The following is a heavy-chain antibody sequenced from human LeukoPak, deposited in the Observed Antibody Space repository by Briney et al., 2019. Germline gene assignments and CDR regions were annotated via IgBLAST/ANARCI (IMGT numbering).Heavy chain of an antibody. CDR3: ATIDFWSGYPANYDAFDI. D-gene: IGHD3-3*01. Sequence: GASAKVSCKVSGYSLTELSMHWVREAPGKGLEWMGGFDPEDGETIYAQKFRGRVTMTEDTSTDTAYMELSSLRSEDTAVYYCATIDFWSGYPANYDAFDIWGQGTMVTVSS. CDR2: FDPEDGET. J-gene: IGHJ3*02. V-gene: IGHV1-24*01. CDR1: GYSLTELS.